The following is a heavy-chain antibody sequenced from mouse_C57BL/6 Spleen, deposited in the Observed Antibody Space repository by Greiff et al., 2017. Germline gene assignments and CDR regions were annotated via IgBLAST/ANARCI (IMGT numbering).Heavy chain of an antibody. CDR3: TRALYGYFGY. J-gene: IGHJ2*01. D-gene: IGHD1-1*01. V-gene: IGHV1-15*01. CDR1: GYTFTDYE. CDR2: IDPETGGT. Sequence: QVQLQQSGAELVRPGASVTLSCKASGYTFTDYEMHWVKQTPVHGLEWIGAIDPETGGTAYNQKFKGKAILTADKSSSTAYMELRSLPSEDSAFYYSTRALYGYFGYWGQGTTLTVSS.